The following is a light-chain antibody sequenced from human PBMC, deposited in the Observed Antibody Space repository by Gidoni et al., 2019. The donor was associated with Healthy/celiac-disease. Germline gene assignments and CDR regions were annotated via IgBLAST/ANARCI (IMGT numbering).Light chain of an antibody. CDR2: WAS. V-gene: IGKV4-1*01. CDR1: QSVLYSSNNKNY. Sequence: DIVMTQSPDSLAVSLGERATINCKSSQSVLYSSNNKNYLAWYQQKPGQPPKLLIYWASTRESGVPDRFSGSGSGKDFTLTISSLQAEDGAVYYCQQYYSTPITFXXXTRLEIK. J-gene: IGKJ5*01. CDR3: QQYYSTPIT.